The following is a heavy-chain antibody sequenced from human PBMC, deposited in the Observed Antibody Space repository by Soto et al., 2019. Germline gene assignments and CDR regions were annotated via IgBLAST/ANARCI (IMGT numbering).Heavy chain of an antibody. V-gene: IGHV4-59*08. Sequence: QVQLQESGPGLVKPSETLSLTCTVSGGSISTYYWSWIRQPPGKGLEWIGYIYDSGSTDYNPSLKGRCTISVDSSKNQFSLKLRSVTAADTAVYYCARHGGRYCSGGTCYIYWHFDLWGRGTLVTVSS. CDR2: IYDSGST. CDR3: ARHGGRYCSGGTCYIYWHFDL. J-gene: IGHJ2*01. CDR1: GGSISTYY. D-gene: IGHD2-15*01.